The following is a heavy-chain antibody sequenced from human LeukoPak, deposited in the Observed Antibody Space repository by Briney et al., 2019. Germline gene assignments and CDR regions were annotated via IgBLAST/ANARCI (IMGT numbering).Heavy chain of an antibody. CDR2: INHSGST. D-gene: IGHD1-1*01. Sequence: SETLSLTCAVYGGSFSGYYWSWIRQPPGKGLEWIGVINHSGSTNYNPSLKSRVTISVDTSKNQFSLKLSSVTAADTAVYYCARKLERRRPFDYWGQGTLVTVSS. V-gene: IGHV4-34*01. CDR1: GGSFSGYY. CDR3: ARKLERRRPFDY. J-gene: IGHJ4*02.